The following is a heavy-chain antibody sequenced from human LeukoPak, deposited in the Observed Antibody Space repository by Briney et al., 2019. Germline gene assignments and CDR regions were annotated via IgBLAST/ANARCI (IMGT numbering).Heavy chain of an antibody. Sequence: SETLSLTCTVSGGSLSSSSYYWGWIRKPPGKGLEWIGSIYYSGSTYYNPSLKSRVTISVDTSKNQFSLKLSSVTAADTAVYYCAGRTIFGVGRTGYAYYWGQGTLVTVSS. CDR1: GGSLSSSSYY. D-gene: IGHD3-3*01. J-gene: IGHJ4*02. CDR3: AGRTIFGVGRTGYAYY. CDR2: IYYSGST. V-gene: IGHV4-39*01.